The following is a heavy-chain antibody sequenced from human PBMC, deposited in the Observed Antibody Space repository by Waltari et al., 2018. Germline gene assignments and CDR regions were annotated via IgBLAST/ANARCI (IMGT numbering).Heavy chain of an antibody. CDR3: ARGRPGAEAY. CDR1: GGSISSSSYY. CDR2: IYYSGST. J-gene: IGHJ4*02. V-gene: IGHV4-39*01. D-gene: IGHD1-1*01. Sequence: QLQLQESGPGLVKPSETLSLTCTVSGGSISSSSYYWGWIRQPPGKGLEWIGSIYYSGSTSYIPSLKSRVTISVDPPKNQFSLKLSSVTAADTAVYYCARGRPGAEAYWGQGTLVTVSS.